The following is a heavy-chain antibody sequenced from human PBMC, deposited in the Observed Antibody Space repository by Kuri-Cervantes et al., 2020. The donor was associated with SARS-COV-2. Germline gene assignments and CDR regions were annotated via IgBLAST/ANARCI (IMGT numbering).Heavy chain of an antibody. J-gene: IGHJ6*03. CDR3: ARVGSSQYYYYMDV. D-gene: IGHD6-6*01. CDR2: INTSTRTK. Sequence: GESLKISCAASTITFSNCRMSRVRQAPGKGLEWVSDINTSTRTKYYVGSVKGRFTICRDKARNSLYLQMNSLRAEDTAVYYCARVGSSQYYYYMDVWGKGTTVTVSS. CDR1: TITFSNCR. V-gene: IGHV3-48*01.